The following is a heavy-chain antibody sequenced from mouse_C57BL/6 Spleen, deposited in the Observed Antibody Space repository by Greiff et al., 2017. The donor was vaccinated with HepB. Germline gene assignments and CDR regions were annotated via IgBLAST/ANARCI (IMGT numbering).Heavy chain of an antibody. Sequence: QVQLQQSGPGLVQPSQSPSITCTVSGFSLTSYGVHWVRQSPGKGLEWLGVIWRGGSTDYNAAFMSRLSITKDNSKSQVFFKMNSLQADDTAIYYCAIIGYDGGTAWFAYWGQGTLVTVSA. CDR1: GFSLTSYG. J-gene: IGHJ3*01. V-gene: IGHV2-5*01. CDR2: IWRGGST. D-gene: IGHD2-2*01. CDR3: AIIGYDGGTAWFAY.